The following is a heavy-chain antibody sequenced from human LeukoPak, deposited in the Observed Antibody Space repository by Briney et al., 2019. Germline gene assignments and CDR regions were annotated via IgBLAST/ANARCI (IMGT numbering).Heavy chain of an antibody. Sequence: GGSLRLSCSASGFTFSNYWMSWVRQAPGKGLERVANIKQDESEKYYVDSVKGRFTISRDNAKSSLYLQMNSLRAEDTAVYYCARALDSSSSRYQAFEEWGQGTLVTVSS. CDR1: GFTFSNYW. V-gene: IGHV3-7*01. CDR2: IKQDESEK. CDR3: ARALDSSSSRYQAFEE. D-gene: IGHD2-2*01. J-gene: IGHJ4*02.